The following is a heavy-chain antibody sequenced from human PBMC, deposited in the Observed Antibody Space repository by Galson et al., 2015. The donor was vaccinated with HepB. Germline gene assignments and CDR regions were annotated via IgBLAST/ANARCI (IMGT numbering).Heavy chain of an antibody. V-gene: IGHV5-51*01. CDR1: GYSFTSYW. J-gene: IGHJ4*02. Sequence: QSGAEVKKPGESLKISCTGSGYSFTSYWIGWVRQMPGKGLEWMGIIYPGDSDTRYSPSFQGQVTISADKSISTAYLQWSSLKASDTAMYYCARGYSGDYYDSSGYPPDYWGQGTLVTVSS. CDR3: ARGYSGDYYDSSGYPPDY. CDR2: IYPGDSDT. D-gene: IGHD3-22*01.